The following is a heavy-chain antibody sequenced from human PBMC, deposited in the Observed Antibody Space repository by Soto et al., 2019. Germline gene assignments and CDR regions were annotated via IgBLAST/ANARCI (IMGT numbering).Heavy chain of an antibody. CDR2: ITGRGDST. J-gene: IGHJ5*02. Sequence: EVQLLESGGGLVQPGGSLRLSCAASGFPFSDHAMHWVRQTPGKGLEWVSAITGRGDSTYYADSVKGRCTISRDNSKSTLYLQMMSLRAEDTAVYYCAKDLYVQPPSGWFDPWGQGTVVTVSS. CDR1: GFPFSDHA. D-gene: IGHD1-26*01. V-gene: IGHV3-23*01. CDR3: AKDLYVQPPSGWFDP.